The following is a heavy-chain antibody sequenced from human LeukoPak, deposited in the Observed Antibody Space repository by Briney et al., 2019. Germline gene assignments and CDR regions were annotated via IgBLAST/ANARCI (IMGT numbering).Heavy chain of an antibody. D-gene: IGHD3-9*01. V-gene: IGHV4-4*02. CDR2: IRRAGRT. CDR1: GVSLSSSDW. J-gene: IGHJ4*02. Sequence: SETLSLTCAVSGVSLSSSDWWIWVRQPPGRGLEWTGEIRRAGRTKYNPSLKSRVTISMDYSKNQFSLKLTSVTAADTAIYYWGKTDIYFNPIDYWGPGSLVTVSS. CDR3: GKTDIYFNPIDY.